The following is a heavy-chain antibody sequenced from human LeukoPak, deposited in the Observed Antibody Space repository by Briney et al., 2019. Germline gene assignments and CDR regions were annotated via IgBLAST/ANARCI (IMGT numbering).Heavy chain of an antibody. Sequence: SETLSLTCTVSGGSISSGGYYWSWIRQHSGKGLEWIGYIYYSGSTYYNPSLKSRVTISLDTSKNQFSLKLSSVTAADTAVYFCARASIVGATFGDYWGQGTLVTVSS. D-gene: IGHD1-26*01. CDR2: IYYSGST. J-gene: IGHJ4*02. CDR1: GGSISSGGYY. V-gene: IGHV4-31*03. CDR3: ARASIVGATFGDY.